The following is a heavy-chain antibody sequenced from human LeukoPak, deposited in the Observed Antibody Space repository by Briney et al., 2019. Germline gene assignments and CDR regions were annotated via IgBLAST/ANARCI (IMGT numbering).Heavy chain of an antibody. V-gene: IGHV1-69*01. CDR3: ARYTIFGVVFDY. Sequence: SVKVSRKASGGTFSSYAISWVRQAPGQGLEWMGGIIPIFGTANYAQKFQGRVTITADESTSTAYMELSSLRSEDTAVYYCARYTIFGVVFDYWGQGTLVTVSS. CDR2: IIPIFGTA. J-gene: IGHJ4*02. CDR1: GGTFSSYA. D-gene: IGHD3-3*01.